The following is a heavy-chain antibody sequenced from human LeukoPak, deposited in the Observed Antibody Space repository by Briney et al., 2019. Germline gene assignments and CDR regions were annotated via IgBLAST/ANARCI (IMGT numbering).Heavy chain of an antibody. CDR2: ISYDGSNK. V-gene: IGHV3-30*03. D-gene: IGHD3-3*01. J-gene: IGHJ3*02. Sequence: GRSLRLSCAASGFTFSSYGMHWVRQAPGKGLEWVAVISYDGSNKYYADSVKGRFTISRDNSKNTLYLQMNSLRAEDTAVYYCARSSPLYYDSDAFDIWGQGTMVTVSS. CDR1: GFTFSSYG. CDR3: ARSSPLYYDSDAFDI.